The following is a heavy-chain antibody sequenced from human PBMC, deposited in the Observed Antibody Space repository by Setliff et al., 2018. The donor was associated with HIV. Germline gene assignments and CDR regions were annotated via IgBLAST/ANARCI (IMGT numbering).Heavy chain of an antibody. CDR2: IHHSGTT. J-gene: IGHJ4*02. D-gene: IGHD3-9*01. V-gene: IGHV4-34*01. Sequence: SETLSLTCAVYGGSFSGYYWSWIRQPPGKGLEWVATIHHSGTTYYSPSLESRVTISVDTSKNQFSLRLSSVTAADTAIYYCARRNSGVGYFNPGYYFDRWGQGTLVTVSS. CDR3: ARRNSGVGYFNPGYYFDR. CDR1: GGSFSGYY.